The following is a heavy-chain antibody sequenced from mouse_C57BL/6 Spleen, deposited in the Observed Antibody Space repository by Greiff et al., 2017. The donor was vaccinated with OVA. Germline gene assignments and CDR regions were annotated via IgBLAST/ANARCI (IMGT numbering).Heavy chain of an antibody. J-gene: IGHJ4*01. V-gene: IGHV7-3*01. Sequence: EVMLVESGGGLVQPGGSLSLSCAASGFTFTDYYMSWVRQPPGKALEWLGFLRNKANGYTTEYSASVKGRFTISRDNSQSILYLQMNALRAEDSATYYCARSNWLYYYAMDYWGQGTSVTVSS. CDR2: LRNKANGYTT. D-gene: IGHD1-2*01. CDR3: ARSNWLYYYAMDY. CDR1: GFTFTDYY.